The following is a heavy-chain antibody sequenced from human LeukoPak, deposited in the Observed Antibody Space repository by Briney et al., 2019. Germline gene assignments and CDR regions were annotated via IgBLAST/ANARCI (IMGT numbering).Heavy chain of an antibody. CDR1: GFTFSSYW. CDR2: IKQDGSEK. J-gene: IGHJ4*02. CDR3: ARGGHIYDFWSGYYTDDFDY. Sequence: PGGSLRLSCAASGFTFSSYWMSWVRQAPGKGLEWVANIKQDGSEKYYVDSVNGRFTISRDNAKNSLYLQMNSLRAEDTAVYYCARGGHIYDFWSGYYTDDFDYWGQGTLVTVSS. V-gene: IGHV3-7*01. D-gene: IGHD3-3*01.